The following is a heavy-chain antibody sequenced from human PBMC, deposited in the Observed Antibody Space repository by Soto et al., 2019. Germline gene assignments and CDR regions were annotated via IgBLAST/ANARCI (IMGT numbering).Heavy chain of an antibody. CDR1: GASIRSGNHY. Sequence: SETLSLTCTVSGASIRSGNHYWTWIRQHPGKGLEWIGEIYHSGSTNHNPSLKSRVIISVDKSRNQFSLKLSSVTAADTAVYFCASHRGNTFGPYDDWGQGTQVT. J-gene: IGHJ4*01. CDR3: ASHRGNTFGPYDD. CDR2: IYHSGST. D-gene: IGHD3-16*01. V-gene: IGHV4-39*07.